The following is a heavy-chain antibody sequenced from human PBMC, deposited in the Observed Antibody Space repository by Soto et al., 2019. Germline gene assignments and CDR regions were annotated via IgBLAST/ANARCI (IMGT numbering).Heavy chain of an antibody. D-gene: IGHD2-8*01. CDR3: ARLIRGDAIFDS. CDR1: GGSIISSSYY. V-gene: IGHV4-39*02. CDR2: IYYSGST. Sequence: SQTLSLTCSVSGGSIISSSYYWGWIRQPPGEGLEWIGNIYYSGSTYYNPSLKSRVTISVDTSKSHLSLKLSSVTAADTAVYYCARLIRGDAIFDSWGQGTLVTVSS. J-gene: IGHJ4*02.